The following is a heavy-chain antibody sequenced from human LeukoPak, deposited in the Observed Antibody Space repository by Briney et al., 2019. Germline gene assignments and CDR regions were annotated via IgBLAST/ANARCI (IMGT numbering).Heavy chain of an antibody. D-gene: IGHD2-21*02. Sequence: GASVKVSCTASGGTFSSYALNWVRQAPGQGLEWMGRIIPSLEITKYAQKFQGKVIITADKSTTTAYMEIFSLRSEDTAVYYCATPGTYCGGDCYWDAFDNWGQGTLVTVSS. J-gene: IGHJ3*02. CDR2: IIPSLEIT. V-gene: IGHV1-69*04. CDR3: ATPGTYCGGDCYWDAFDN. CDR1: GGTFSSYA.